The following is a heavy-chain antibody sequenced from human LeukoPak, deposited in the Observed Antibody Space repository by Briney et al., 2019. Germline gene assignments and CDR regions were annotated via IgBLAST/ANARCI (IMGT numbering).Heavy chain of an antibody. CDR1: GFTFSSYA. CDR2: ISGSGGST. V-gene: IGHV3-23*01. J-gene: IGHJ4*02. CDR3: AKAPAAYCTGVTCYSFDY. D-gene: IGHD2-8*02. Sequence: PGGSLRLSCAASGFTFSSYAMSWVRQAPGKGLEWVSAISGSGGSTYYADSVKGRFTISRDNSKNTLSLQMNSLRAEDTAVYYCAKAPAAYCTGVTCYSFDYWGLGTLVTVSS.